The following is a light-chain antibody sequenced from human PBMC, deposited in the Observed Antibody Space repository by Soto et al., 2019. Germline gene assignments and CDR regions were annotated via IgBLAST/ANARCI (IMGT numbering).Light chain of an antibody. CDR3: QQRGNWPLT. V-gene: IGKV3-11*01. CDR1: QSVSSY. CDR2: DAS. J-gene: IGKJ4*01. Sequence: EIVLTQSTATLSLSPGERATLSCRASQSVSSYLAWYQQKPGQAPRLLIYDASNRATGIPARFSGSGSGTDFTLTISSLEPEDFAVYYCQQRGNWPLTFGGGTRVEIK.